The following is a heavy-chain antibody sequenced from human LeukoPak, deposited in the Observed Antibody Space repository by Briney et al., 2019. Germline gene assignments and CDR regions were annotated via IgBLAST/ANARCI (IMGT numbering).Heavy chain of an antibody. CDR1: GFTFSTYA. CDR2: ISDSGANT. CDR3: AKDVRVGGGGMDV. D-gene: IGHD1-26*01. Sequence: GGSLRLSCAASGFTFSTYAMTWVRQAPGKGLEWVSLISDSGANTYYADSVKGRFTISRGNSKNTLSLQMDSLRDEDTAVYYCAKDVRVGGGGMDVWGQGTPVTVSS. V-gene: IGHV3-23*01. J-gene: IGHJ6*02.